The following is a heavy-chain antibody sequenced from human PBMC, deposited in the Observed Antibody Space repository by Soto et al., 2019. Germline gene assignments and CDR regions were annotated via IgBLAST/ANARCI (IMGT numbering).Heavy chain of an antibody. D-gene: IGHD6-13*01. Sequence: ASVKVSCKASGYTFTSYGISWVRQAPGQGLEWMGWISAYNGNTNYAQKLQGRVTMTTDTSTSTAYMELRSLRSDDTAVYYCARRIAAQPDNWFDPWGQGTLVTVSS. J-gene: IGHJ5*02. CDR3: ARRIAAQPDNWFDP. V-gene: IGHV1-18*04. CDR1: GYTFTSYG. CDR2: ISAYNGNT.